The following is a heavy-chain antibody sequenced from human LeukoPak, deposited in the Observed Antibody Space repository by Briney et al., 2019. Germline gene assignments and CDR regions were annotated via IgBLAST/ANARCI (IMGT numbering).Heavy chain of an antibody. V-gene: IGHV3-21*01. D-gene: IGHD1-26*01. CDR2: ISTSSSYI. J-gene: IGHJ6*03. CDR3: ARATWDPNYYYYMDV. Sequence: GGSLRLSCAASRFTFSSYVMKWVRQVPGKGLAWVSSISTSSSYIYYADSVKGRFTISRDNAKNSLYLQMNSLRAEDTAVYYCARATWDPNYYYYMDVWGKGTTVTISS. CDR1: RFTFSSYV.